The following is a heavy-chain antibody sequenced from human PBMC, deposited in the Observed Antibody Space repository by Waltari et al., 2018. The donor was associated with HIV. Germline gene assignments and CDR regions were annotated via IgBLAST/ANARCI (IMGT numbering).Heavy chain of an antibody. J-gene: IGHJ2*01. D-gene: IGHD3-10*01. CDR1: GVPFRNFW. CDR2: LNGDGTTN. Sequence: EVQLLESGGGLVQPAGSLRLYCAPSGVPFRNFWMHWVRQVPGKGPVWISRLNGDGTTNLYADSVKGRFTISRDNTRDALYLQMNSLRAEDTAVYYCARRHATEGVLDLWGRGTLVTVSS. V-gene: IGHV3-74*01. CDR3: ARRHATEGVLDL.